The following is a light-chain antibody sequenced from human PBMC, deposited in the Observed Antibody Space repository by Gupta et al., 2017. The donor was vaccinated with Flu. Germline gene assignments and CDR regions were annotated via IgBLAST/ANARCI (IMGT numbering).Light chain of an antibody. CDR2: KTS. V-gene: IGKV1-5*03. CDR3: QFQHT. CDR1: QSISRL. Sequence: MTQFPSTLARAVGDGGAITCRASQSISRLLEREQQKPGKATKILIYKTSSLKSGVRGRFSGSGSGTEFTLPINGLKPDDSATEDGQFQHTFGQGTKLEIK. J-gene: IGKJ2*01.